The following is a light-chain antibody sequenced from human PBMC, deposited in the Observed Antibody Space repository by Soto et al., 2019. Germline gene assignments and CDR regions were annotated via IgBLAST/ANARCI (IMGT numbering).Light chain of an antibody. J-gene: IGLJ2*01. CDR3: AAWDDSLRGVV. CDR1: LSNIGSNF. V-gene: IGLV1-47*01. CDR2: RNN. Sequence: QSVLTQPPSASGTPGQRVTISCSGSLSNIGSNFIYWYQQLPGSAPKLLINRNNERPSGVPDRFSGSKSGTSASLAISGFRSEDEADYHCAAWDDSLRGVVFGGGTKVTVL.